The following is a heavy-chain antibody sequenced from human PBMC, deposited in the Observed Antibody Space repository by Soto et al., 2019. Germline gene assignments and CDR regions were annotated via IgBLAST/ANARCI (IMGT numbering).Heavy chain of an antibody. CDR1: GFSLSDYI. Sequence: PGGSLRLSCAASGFSLSDYIMNWIRQAPGKELEWVASISSSSSFIHYAESMKGRFTISRDNAKNSLYLQMNSLSAEDTAVYYCAGSSDDGRDNWGQGTLVTVSS. D-gene: IGHD1-26*01. CDR3: AGSSDDGRDN. CDR2: ISSSSSFI. V-gene: IGHV3-21*01. J-gene: IGHJ4*02.